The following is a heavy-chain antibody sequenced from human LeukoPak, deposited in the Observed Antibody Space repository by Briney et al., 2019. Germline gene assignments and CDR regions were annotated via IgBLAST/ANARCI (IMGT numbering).Heavy chain of an antibody. CDR2: ISSSGSPI. J-gene: IGHJ6*02. CDR3: ARVYSNYDQAAMDV. CDR1: GFTFSAYA. Sequence: GGSLRLSCEASGFTFSAYAMTWVRQAPGKGLEWVSYISSSGSPIYYADSVEGRFTISRDNAKNSLYLQMSSLRAEDTAMYYCARVYSNYDQAAMDVWGQGTTVTVSS. V-gene: IGHV3-48*04. D-gene: IGHD4-11*01.